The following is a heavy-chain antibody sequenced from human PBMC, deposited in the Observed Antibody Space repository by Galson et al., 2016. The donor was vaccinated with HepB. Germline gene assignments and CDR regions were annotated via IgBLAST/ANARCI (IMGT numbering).Heavy chain of an antibody. CDR1: GFSFSNYA. J-gene: IGHJ4*02. CDR2: ITSSGGST. Sequence: SLRLSCAASGFSFSNYAMAWVRQAPGQGLEWVSTITSSGGSTYYADSVKGRFTISRDNSKNTLFLQMNSLRVEDAAVYYCAKGGPSYSSNWYSDYWGQGTLVTVSS. V-gene: IGHV3-23*01. CDR3: AKGGPSYSSNWYSDY. D-gene: IGHD6-13*01.